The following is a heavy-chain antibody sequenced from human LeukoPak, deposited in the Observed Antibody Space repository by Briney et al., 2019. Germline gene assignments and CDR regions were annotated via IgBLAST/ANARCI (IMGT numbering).Heavy chain of an antibody. V-gene: IGHV7-4-1*02. Sequence: ASVKVSCKASGYTFTSYGISWVRQARGQGLEWMGGINTNTGNPTYAQGFTGRFVFSLDTSVSTAYLQISSLKAEDTAVYYCARDRSGSYHPYFDYWGQGTLVTVSS. CDR2: INTNTGNP. CDR1: GYTFTSYG. CDR3: ARDRSGSYHPYFDY. D-gene: IGHD1-26*01. J-gene: IGHJ4*02.